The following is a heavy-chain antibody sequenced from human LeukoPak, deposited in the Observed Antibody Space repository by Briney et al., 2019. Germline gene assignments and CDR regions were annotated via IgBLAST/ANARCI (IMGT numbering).Heavy chain of an antibody. V-gene: IGHV3-20*04. CDR2: INWNGGRT. J-gene: IGHJ5*02. Sequence: PGGSLRLSCATSGFTFEDHGLSWVRQPPGKGLEWVSRINWNGGRTGYSDSVKGRFTISRDDAKKSVHLQMNSLRVEDTAVYYCVRGEGRGGWFDPWGPGILVTVSS. CDR3: VRGEGRGGWFDP. CDR1: GFTFEDHG. D-gene: IGHD1-26*01.